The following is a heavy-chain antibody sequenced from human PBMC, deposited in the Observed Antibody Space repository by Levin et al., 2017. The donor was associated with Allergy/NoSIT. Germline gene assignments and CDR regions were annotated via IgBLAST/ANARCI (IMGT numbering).Heavy chain of an antibody. CDR3: AKDRDTGYSSGWYGEYYYGMDV. Sequence: HPGGSLRLSCAASGFTFDDYAMHWVRQAPGKGLEWVSGISWNSGSIGYADSVKGRFTISRDNAKNSLYLQMNSLRAEDTALYYCAKDRDTGYSSGWYGEYYYGMDVWGQGTTVTVSS. V-gene: IGHV3-9*01. CDR2: ISWNSGSI. CDR1: GFTFDDYA. J-gene: IGHJ6*02. D-gene: IGHD6-19*01.